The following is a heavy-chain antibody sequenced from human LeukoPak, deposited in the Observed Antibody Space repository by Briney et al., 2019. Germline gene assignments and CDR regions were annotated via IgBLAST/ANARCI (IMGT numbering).Heavy chain of an antibody. CDR3: ARGGYTYGFDS. V-gene: IGHV4-4*07. J-gene: IGHJ4*02. CDR2: IYTSGST. CDR1: GGSISSYY. D-gene: IGHD5-18*01. Sequence: PSETLSLTCTVSGGSISSYYWSWIRQPAGKGLEWIGRIYTSGSTNYNPSLKSRVTISLGTSKIEFSLKVTSVTAADTAVYYCARGGYTYGFDSWGQGTLVTVSS.